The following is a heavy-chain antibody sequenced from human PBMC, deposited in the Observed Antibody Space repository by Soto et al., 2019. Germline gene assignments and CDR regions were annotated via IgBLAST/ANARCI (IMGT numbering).Heavy chain of an antibody. V-gene: IGHV3-15*07. Sequence: GGSLRLSCAASGFTFSNAWMNWVRQAPGKGLEWVGRIKSKTDGGTTDYAAPVKGRFTISRDDSKNTLYLQMNSLKTEDTAVYYCTTVAYYYDSSGYLPLGVDYWGQGTLVTVSS. CDR1: GFTFSNAW. D-gene: IGHD3-22*01. CDR2: IKSKTDGGTT. CDR3: TTVAYYYDSSGYLPLGVDY. J-gene: IGHJ4*02.